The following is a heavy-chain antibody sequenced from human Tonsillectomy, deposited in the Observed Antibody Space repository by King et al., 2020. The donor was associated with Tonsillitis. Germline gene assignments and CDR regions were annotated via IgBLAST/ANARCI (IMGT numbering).Heavy chain of an antibody. Sequence: VQLVESGGGVVQPGRSLRLSCAASGFTSSSYGMHWVRQAPGKGLEWVAVISYDGSNKYYADSVKGRFTISRDNSKNTLYLQMNSLRAEDTAVYYCAKGSNRNYRAYFDYWGQGTLVTVSS. D-gene: IGHD1-7*01. CDR1: GFTSSSYG. J-gene: IGHJ4*02. CDR3: AKGSNRNYRAYFDY. CDR2: ISYDGSNK. V-gene: IGHV3-30*18.